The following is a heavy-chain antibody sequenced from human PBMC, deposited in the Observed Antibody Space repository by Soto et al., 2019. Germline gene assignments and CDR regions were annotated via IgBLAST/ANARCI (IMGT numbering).Heavy chain of an antibody. D-gene: IGHD3-22*01. CDR3: ARMNYYDTSGYPFAY. CDR2: IYFRGTT. J-gene: IGHJ4*02. Sequence: SETLSLTCTVSGGSISSGGYYWSWIRQPPGKGLEWIGYIYFRGTTNYNPSLKSRVTMSADTSKNQFSLKLNSVTAADTAVYYCARMNYYDTSGYPFAYWGKGMMVPVSS. V-gene: IGHV4-61*08. CDR1: GGSISSGGYY.